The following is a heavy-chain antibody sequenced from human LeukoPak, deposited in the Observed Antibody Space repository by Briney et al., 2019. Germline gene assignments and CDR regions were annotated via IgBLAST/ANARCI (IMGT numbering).Heavy chain of an antibody. CDR2: IYYSGST. D-gene: IGHD4-23*01. V-gene: IGHV4-39*01. CDR3: ARSYLGLLRWFGG. J-gene: IGHJ4*02. CDR1: GGSISSSSYY. Sequence: SETLSLTCTVSGGSISSSSYYWGWIRQPPGKGLEWIGSIYYSGSTYYNPSLKSRVTISVDTSKNQFSLKLSSVTAADTAVYYCARSYLGLLRWFGGWGQGTLVTVSS.